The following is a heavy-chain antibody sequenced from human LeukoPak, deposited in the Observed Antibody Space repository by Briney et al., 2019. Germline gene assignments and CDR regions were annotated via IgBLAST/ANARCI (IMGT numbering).Heavy chain of an antibody. CDR2: IIPIFGTA. D-gene: IGHD2-2*01. V-gene: IGHV1-69*05. Sequence: SVKVSCKASGYTFTGCYMHWVRQAPGQGLEWMGGIIPIFGTANYAQKFQGRVTITTDESTSTAYMELSSLRSEDTAVYYCAGGGCSSTSCHLYYYYMDVWRKGTTVTVSS. CDR1: GYTFTGCY. J-gene: IGHJ6*03. CDR3: AGGGCSSTSCHLYYYYMDV.